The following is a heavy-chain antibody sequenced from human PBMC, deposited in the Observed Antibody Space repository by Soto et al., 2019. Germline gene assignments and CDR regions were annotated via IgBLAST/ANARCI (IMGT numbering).Heavy chain of an antibody. V-gene: IGHV3-23*01. CDR1: GFTFSSYA. CDR2: ISGSGGST. CDR3: AKDLRRYCSSTSCAPGFDAFDI. D-gene: IGHD2-2*01. Sequence: PGGSLRLSCAASGFTFSSYAMSWVRQAPGKGLEWVSAISGSGGSTYYADSVKGRFTISRDNSKNTLYLQMNSLRAEDTAVYYCAKDLRRYCSSTSCAPGFDAFDIWGQGTMGTVSS. J-gene: IGHJ3*02.